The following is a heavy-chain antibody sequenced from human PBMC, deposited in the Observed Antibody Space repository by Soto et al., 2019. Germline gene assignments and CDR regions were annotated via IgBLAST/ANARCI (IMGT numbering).Heavy chain of an antibody. D-gene: IGHD5-12*01. CDR2: IIPIFGTA. CDR1: AGRFLSDA. Sequence: SGTVAAGRFLSDAISWVRPFPGQGLEWMGGIIPIFGTANYAQKFQGRVTITADEYTSTAYMELSSLRSEDTAVDDCAVAPPDQWLPPWDYRGRRTMVTVS. CDR3: AVAPPDQWLPPWDY. J-gene: IGHJ2*01. V-gene: IGHV1-69*01.